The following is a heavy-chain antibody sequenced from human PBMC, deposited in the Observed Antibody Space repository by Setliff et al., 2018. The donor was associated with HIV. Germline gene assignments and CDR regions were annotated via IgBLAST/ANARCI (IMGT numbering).Heavy chain of an antibody. CDR3: TKRTGNGWSHTDY. V-gene: IGHV3-74*01. CDR2: VNRDGSSE. Sequence: GGSLRLSCAGSGFTFEKYWMHWVRQAPGKGLVWVSRVNRDGSSETYADSVKDRFTISRDNAKNTMYLQMNSLRVEDTAVYYCTKRTGNGWSHTDYWGHGTLVTVSS. CDR1: GFTFEKYW. D-gene: IGHD6-19*01. J-gene: IGHJ4*01.